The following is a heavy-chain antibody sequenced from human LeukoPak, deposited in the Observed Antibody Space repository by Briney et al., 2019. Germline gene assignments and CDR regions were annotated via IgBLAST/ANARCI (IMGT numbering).Heavy chain of an antibody. V-gene: IGHV3-30*18. CDR1: GFTFSSYG. Sequence: GGSLRLSCAASGFTFSSYGMHWVRQAPGKGLEWVAVISYDGSNKYYADSVKGRFTISRENSKNTLYLQMNSLRAEDTAVYYCAKEQDTAMVGYFDYWGQGTLVTVSS. D-gene: IGHD5-18*01. CDR2: ISYDGSNK. CDR3: AKEQDTAMVGYFDY. J-gene: IGHJ4*02.